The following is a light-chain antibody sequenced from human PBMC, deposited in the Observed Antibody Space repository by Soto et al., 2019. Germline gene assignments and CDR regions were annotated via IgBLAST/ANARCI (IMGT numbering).Light chain of an antibody. V-gene: IGLV2-23*01. CDR1: SSDAGSYKL. J-gene: IGLJ7*01. Sequence: QSVLTQPASVSGSPGQSITISCTGTSSDAGSYKLVSWYQQHPGKAPKFIIYEGNKRPSGVSNRFSGSESGNTASLTISGLQAEDDADYYCCSDAGSGAAVFGFGTQLTVL. CDR3: CSDAGSGAAV. CDR2: EGN.